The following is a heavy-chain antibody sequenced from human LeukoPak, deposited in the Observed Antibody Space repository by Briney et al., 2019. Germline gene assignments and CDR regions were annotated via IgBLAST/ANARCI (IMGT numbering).Heavy chain of an antibody. CDR3: ARDRRGSGYYPYYMDV. J-gene: IGHJ6*03. Sequence: ASVKVSCKASGYTFTSYAMHWVRQAPGQRLEWMGWINAGSGNTKYSQEFQGRVTITRDTSASTAYMELSSLRSDDTAVYYCARDRRGSGYYPYYMDVWGKGTTVTISS. CDR1: GYTFTSYA. D-gene: IGHD3-22*01. V-gene: IGHV1-3*01. CDR2: INAGSGNT.